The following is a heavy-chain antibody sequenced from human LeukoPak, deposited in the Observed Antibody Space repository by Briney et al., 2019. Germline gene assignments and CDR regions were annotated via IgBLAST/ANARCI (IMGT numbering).Heavy chain of an antibody. D-gene: IGHD3-10*01. CDR3: ARDELGEPTYYFDY. CDR2: ISYDGSNK. Sequence: GGSLRLSCAAFTNYAMHWVRQAPGKGLVWVAVISYDGSNKYYADSVKGRFTISRDNSKNTLYLQMNSLRAEDTAVYYCARDELGEPTYYFDYWGQGTLVTVSS. CDR1: TNYA. V-gene: IGHV3-30-3*01. J-gene: IGHJ4*02.